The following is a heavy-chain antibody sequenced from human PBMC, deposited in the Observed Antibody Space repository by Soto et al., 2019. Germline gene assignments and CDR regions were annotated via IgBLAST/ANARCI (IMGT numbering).Heavy chain of an antibody. V-gene: IGHV1-69*01. Sequence: QVQLVQSGAEVKKPGSSVKVSCKASGGTFSSYAISWVRQAPGQGLEWMGGIIPIFGTANYAQKFQGRVTITADESTSTAYMELSGLRSEDTAVYYCARDPRRGPAAIFDYWGQGTLVTVSS. CDR2: IIPIFGTA. CDR3: ARDPRRGPAAIFDY. CDR1: GGTFSSYA. J-gene: IGHJ4*02. D-gene: IGHD2-2*01.